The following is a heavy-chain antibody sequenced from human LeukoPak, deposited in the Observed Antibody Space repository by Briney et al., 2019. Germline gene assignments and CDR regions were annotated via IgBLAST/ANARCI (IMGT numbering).Heavy chain of an antibody. Sequence: GASVKVSCKASGYTFTSYGISWVRQAPGQGLEWMGRIIPILGIANYAQKFQGRVTITADKSTSTAYMELNSLRAEDTAVYYCAKGVTPRTTRTAFDYWGQGTLVTVSS. CDR3: AKGVTPRTTRTAFDY. CDR1: GYTFTSYG. CDR2: IIPILGIA. V-gene: IGHV1-69*04. D-gene: IGHD5-18*01. J-gene: IGHJ4*02.